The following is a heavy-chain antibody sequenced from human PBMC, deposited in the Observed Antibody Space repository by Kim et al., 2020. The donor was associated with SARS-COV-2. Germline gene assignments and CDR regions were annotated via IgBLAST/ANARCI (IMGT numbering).Heavy chain of an antibody. J-gene: IGHJ3*02. D-gene: IGHD3-10*01. CDR2: IYYSGST. Sequence: SETLSLTCTVSGGSISSGGYYWSWIRQHPGKGLEWIGYIYYSGSTYYNPSLKSRVTISVDTSKNQFSLKLSSVTAADTAVYYCASYLWFGESDAFDIWGQGTMVTVSS. CDR1: GGSISSGGYY. CDR3: ASYLWFGESDAFDI. V-gene: IGHV4-31*03.